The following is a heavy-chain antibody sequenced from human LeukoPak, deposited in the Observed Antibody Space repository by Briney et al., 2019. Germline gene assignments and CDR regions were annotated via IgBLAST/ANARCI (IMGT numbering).Heavy chain of an antibody. Sequence: GGSLRLSCADSGFTFSTYWMSWVRQAPGKRLEWVANIKEDGSEKNYVDSVKGRFTISRDNAKNSLYLQMNSLRAEDTAVYYCARTCSGGNCYSWGYFYNWGQGTLVTVSS. CDR3: ARTCSGGNCYSWGYFYN. D-gene: IGHD2-15*01. J-gene: IGHJ4*02. CDR1: GFTFSTYW. CDR2: IKEDGSEK. V-gene: IGHV3-7*03.